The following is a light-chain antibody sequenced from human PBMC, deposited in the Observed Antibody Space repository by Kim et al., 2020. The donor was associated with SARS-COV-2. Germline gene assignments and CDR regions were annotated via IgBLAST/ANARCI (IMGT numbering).Light chain of an antibody. V-gene: IGLV2-14*03. CDR1: SSDVGGHNY. Sequence: GQPITISSTGTSSDVGGHNYVSWYQQHPGKAPRLMIYDVSYLPSGVSNRFSGSKSGNTASLTISGLQVEDEADYYCSSYTSTSTVVFGGGTQLTVL. J-gene: IGLJ2*01. CDR2: DVS. CDR3: SSYTSTSTVV.